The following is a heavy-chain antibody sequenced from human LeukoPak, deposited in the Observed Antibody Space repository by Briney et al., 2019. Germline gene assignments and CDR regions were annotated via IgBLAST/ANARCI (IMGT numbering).Heavy chain of an antibody. CDR1: GFTFSDHY. CDR3: ARVRRQRNCHFDL. J-gene: IGHJ2*01. D-gene: IGHD1-7*01. CDR2: TKKKAICYTT. V-gene: IGHV3-72*01. Sequence: GGSVRLSCAASGFTFSDHYMDWVRQAPGKGLEWVGRTKKKAICYTTEYAASVKGRLTISRDDSKNSLYLQMNSLKTDDTAVYYCARVRRQRNCHFDLWGRGTMLTVCS.